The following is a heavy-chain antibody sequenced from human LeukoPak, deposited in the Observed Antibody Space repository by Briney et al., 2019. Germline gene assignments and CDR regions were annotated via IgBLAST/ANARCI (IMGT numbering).Heavy chain of an antibody. D-gene: IGHD5-24*01. CDR2: IYGTWNT. Sequence: SETLSLTCTVSGASISSAPYYWAWIRQHPGGGLEWIGHIYGTWNTYYSPSLKSRLTISIDTSGSQFSLELRSVTAADTAVYYCASQKMTTREFDSWGQGTRATVSS. J-gene: IGHJ4*02. CDR3: ASQKMTTREFDS. CDR1: GASISSAPYY. V-gene: IGHV4-31*03.